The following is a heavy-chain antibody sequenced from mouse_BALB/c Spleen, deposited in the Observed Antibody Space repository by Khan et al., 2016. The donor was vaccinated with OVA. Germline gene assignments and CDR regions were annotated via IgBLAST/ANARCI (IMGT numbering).Heavy chain of an antibody. D-gene: IGHD2-14*01. Sequence: QVQLKESGAELARPGASVKMSCKASGYTFTSYTIHWIKLRPGQGLEWIGYINPSNGYTNYNEKFKDKATLTADKSSNTAYMELSSLTSDDSALXNCVRAVAYHRRHDGIAYWGQGTLVTVSA. CDR2: INPSNGYT. CDR3: VRAVAYHRRHDGIAY. CDR1: GYTFTSYT. V-gene: IGHV1-4*01. J-gene: IGHJ3*01.